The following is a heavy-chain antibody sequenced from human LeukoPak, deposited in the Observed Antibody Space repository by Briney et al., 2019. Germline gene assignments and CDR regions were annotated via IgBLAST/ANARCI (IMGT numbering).Heavy chain of an antibody. CDR3: ARHRTPGIAAAVFDY. J-gene: IGHJ4*02. CDR2: IYPGDSDT. CDR1: GYSFNTYW. Sequence: GESLKISCKGSGYSFNTYWIGWVRRMHGKGLEWMGFIYPGDSDTRYSPSFQGQVTISADKSISTAYLQWSSLKASDTAMYYCARHRTPGIAAAVFDYWGQGTLVTVSS. V-gene: IGHV5-51*01. D-gene: IGHD6-13*01.